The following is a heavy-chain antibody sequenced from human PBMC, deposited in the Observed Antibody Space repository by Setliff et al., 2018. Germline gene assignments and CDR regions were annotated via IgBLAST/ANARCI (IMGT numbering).Heavy chain of an antibody. Sequence: ASVKVSCKASGGTFSSYAISWVRQAPGQGLEWMGGINNYNGNTDYAQNIQGRVTMTTDTSTSTAYMELRSLRSDDTAVYYCARAPRLEWLLPTFDSWGQGTLVTVSS. V-gene: IGHV1-18*01. J-gene: IGHJ4*02. CDR1: GGTFSSYA. D-gene: IGHD3-3*01. CDR2: INNYNGNT. CDR3: ARAPRLEWLLPTFDS.